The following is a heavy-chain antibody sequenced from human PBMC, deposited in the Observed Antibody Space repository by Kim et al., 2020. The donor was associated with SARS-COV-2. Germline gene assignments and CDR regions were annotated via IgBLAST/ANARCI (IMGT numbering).Heavy chain of an antibody. J-gene: IGHJ6*02. V-gene: IGHV3-21*01. D-gene: IGHD3-10*01. Sequence: GGSLRLSCAASGFTFSSYSMNWVRQAPGKGLEWVSSISSSSSYIYYADSVKGRFTISRDNAKNSLYLQMNSLRAEDTAVYYCARHAMVRGVIITGMDVWGQGTTVTGSS. CDR2: ISSSSSYI. CDR1: GFTFSSYS. CDR3: ARHAMVRGVIITGMDV.